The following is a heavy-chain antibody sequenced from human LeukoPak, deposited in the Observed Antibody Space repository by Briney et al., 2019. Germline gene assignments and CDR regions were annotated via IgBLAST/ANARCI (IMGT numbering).Heavy chain of an antibody. CDR1: GGSISSSSYY. CDR3: ARIHPANWNPFNWFDP. D-gene: IGHD1-1*01. Sequence: SETLSLTCSVSGGSISSSSYYWGWIRQPPGKGLEWLGTIYYSGSTFYKPSLTSRVTISVDTSKNQFSLKLSSVTAADTAIYYCARIHPANWNPFNWFDPWGQGTLVTVSS. CDR2: IYYSGST. J-gene: IGHJ5*02. V-gene: IGHV4-39*01.